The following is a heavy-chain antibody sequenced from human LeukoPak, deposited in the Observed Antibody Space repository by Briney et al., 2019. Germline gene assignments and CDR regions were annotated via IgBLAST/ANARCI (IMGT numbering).Heavy chain of an antibody. CDR3: ASSSLVVVVTYGFDI. CDR2: ISHTGST. Sequence: SETLSLTGTVSNAPITIIKGGSWVPQPPGKGLEWIGEISHTGSTNYNPSFNSRVTMSVDKSKNQFSLNLKSVTAADTALYYCASSSLVVVVTYGFDIWGRGTAVTVSS. J-gene: IGHJ3*02. V-gene: IGHV4-4*02. D-gene: IGHD2-21*01. CDR1: NAPITIIKG.